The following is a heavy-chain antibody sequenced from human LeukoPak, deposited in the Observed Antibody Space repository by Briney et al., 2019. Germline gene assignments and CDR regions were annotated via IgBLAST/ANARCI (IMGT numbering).Heavy chain of an antibody. CDR2: ISAYNGNT. V-gene: IGHV1-18*01. J-gene: IGHJ1*01. CDR3: ARAAGYCSSTSCYVYFQH. CDR1: GYTFTSYG. D-gene: IGHD2-2*01. Sequence: ASVKVSCKASGYTFTSYGISWVRQAPGQGLEWMGCISAYNGNTNYAQKLQGRVTMTTDTSTSTAYMELRSLRSDDTAVYYCARAAGYCSSTSCYVYFQHWGQGTLVTVSS.